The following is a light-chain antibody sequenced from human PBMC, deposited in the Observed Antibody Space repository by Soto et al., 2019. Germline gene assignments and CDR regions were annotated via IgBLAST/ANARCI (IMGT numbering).Light chain of an antibody. CDR3: QVWDSTSDHVV. Sequence: SYELTQPPSVSVAPGKTARITCGGNNIGSKNVYWYQQKPGQAPVLVIYYDSDRPSGIPERFSGSNSGNTATLTISRVEAGDEADFYCQVWDSTSDHVVFGEGTKVTVL. CDR2: YDS. CDR1: NIGSKN. J-gene: IGLJ2*01. V-gene: IGLV3-21*04.